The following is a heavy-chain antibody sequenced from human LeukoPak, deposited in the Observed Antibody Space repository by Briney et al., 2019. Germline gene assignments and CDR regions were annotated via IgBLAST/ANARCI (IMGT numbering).Heavy chain of an antibody. CDR1: GYTFSDFS. V-gene: IGHV3-21*01. Sequence: GGSLRLSCAASGYTFSDFSVNWVRQAPGKGLEWVSSISVRSNYRYYADSVRGRLTISRDDARDSLFLQMNSLRAEDTAVYFCVRLRRNNDRSGYYYYYDYWGQGTLVTVSS. CDR2: ISVRSNYR. D-gene: IGHD3-22*01. J-gene: IGHJ4*02. CDR3: VRLRRNNDRSGYYYYYDY.